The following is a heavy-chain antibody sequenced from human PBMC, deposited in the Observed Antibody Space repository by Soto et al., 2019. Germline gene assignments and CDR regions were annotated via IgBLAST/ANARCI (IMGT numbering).Heavy chain of an antibody. D-gene: IGHD1-1*01. Sequence: PGGSLRLSCAASGFTFSSYSMNWVRQAPGKGLEWVSSISSSSSYIYYADSVKGRFTISRDNAKNSLYLQMNSLRAEDTAVYYCARDGTRGGNWFDPWGQGTLVTVSS. CDR1: GFTFSSYS. J-gene: IGHJ5*02. CDR2: ISSSSSYI. CDR3: ARDGTRGGNWFDP. V-gene: IGHV3-21*01.